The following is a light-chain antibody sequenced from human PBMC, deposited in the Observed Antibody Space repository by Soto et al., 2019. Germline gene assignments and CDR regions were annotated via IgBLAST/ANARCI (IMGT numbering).Light chain of an antibody. CDR3: CSYAGSSTFAV. CDR2: EVS. Sequence: QSALTQPASVSGSPGQSITISCTGTSSDVGSYNLVSWYQQHPGKAPKLMIYEVSKRPSGVSNRFSGSKSGNTASLTISGPQAEDEADYYCCSYAGSSTFAVFGGGTKVTVL. J-gene: IGLJ2*01. V-gene: IGLV2-23*02. CDR1: SSDVGSYNL.